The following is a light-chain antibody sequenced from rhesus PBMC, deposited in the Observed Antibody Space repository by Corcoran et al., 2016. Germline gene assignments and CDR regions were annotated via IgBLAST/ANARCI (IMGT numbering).Light chain of an antibody. CDR3: QQYNHWNT. V-gene: IGKV3-42*02. CDR2: DAS. CDR1: QSVGSN. Sequence: ETVVTQSPATLSLSPGERATLSCRASQSVGSNLAWYQQKPGPAPTLLIYDASSRATGIPDRVSSSGSGTEFPLTIGSLEPEDVGVYYCQQYNHWNTFGPGTKLDIK. J-gene: IGKJ3*01.